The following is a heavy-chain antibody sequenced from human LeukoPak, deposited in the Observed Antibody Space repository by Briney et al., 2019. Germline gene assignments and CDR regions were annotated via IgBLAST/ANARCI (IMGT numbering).Heavy chain of an antibody. Sequence: PSETLSLTCTVSGGSITSNHWSWVRQPPGKGLEWIGQVHHSGGTSYNPSLRSRVTISVDTSKNQFSLKLSSVTAADTAVYYCATRYSGYESDYWGQGTLVTVSS. CDR3: ATRYSGYESDY. V-gene: IGHV4-4*02. CDR2: VHHSGGT. D-gene: IGHD5-12*01. J-gene: IGHJ4*02. CDR1: GGSITSNH.